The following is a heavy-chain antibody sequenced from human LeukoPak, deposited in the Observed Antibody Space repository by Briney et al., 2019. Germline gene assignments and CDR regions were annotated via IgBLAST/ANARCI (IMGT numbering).Heavy chain of an antibody. D-gene: IGHD4-23*01. CDR3: ARGPTVVTDGYYYMDV. J-gene: IGHJ6*03. Sequence: ASVKVSCKASGYTFTSYGISWVRQAPGQGLEWMGWISAYNGNTNYAQKLQGRVTMTTDTSTSTAYMELRSLRSDDTAVYYCARGPTVVTDGYYYMDVWGKGTTVTVSS. V-gene: IGHV1-18*01. CDR2: ISAYNGNT. CDR1: GYTFTSYG.